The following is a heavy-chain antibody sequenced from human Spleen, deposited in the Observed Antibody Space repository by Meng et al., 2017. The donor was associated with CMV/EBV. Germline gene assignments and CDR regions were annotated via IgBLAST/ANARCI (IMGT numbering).Heavy chain of an antibody. Sequence: GESLKISCAASGFIFSTSGMHWVRQAPGKGLEWVSAISGSGGSTYYADSVKGRFTISRDNSKYTLYLQMNSLRAEDTAVYYCAKPPSAYSSSSLFDYWGQGTLVTVSS. CDR1: GFIFSTSG. V-gene: IGHV3-23*01. J-gene: IGHJ4*02. CDR3: AKPPSAYSSSSLFDY. D-gene: IGHD6-6*01. CDR2: ISGSGGST.